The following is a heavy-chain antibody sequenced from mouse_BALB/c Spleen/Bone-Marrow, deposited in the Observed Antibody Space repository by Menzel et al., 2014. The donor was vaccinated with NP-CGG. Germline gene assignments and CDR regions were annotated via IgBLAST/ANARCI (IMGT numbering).Heavy chain of an antibody. CDR3: ARKSYYDYDGRPWFAY. D-gene: IGHD2-4*01. V-gene: IGHV5-9-3*01. Sequence: DVKLVESGGGLVKPGGSLKLSCAASGFTFSSYAMSWVRQTPEKRLEWVATISSGGSYTYYPDSVKGRFTISRDNAKNTQYLQMSSLRSEDTAMYYCARKSYYDYDGRPWFAYWGQGTLVTVSA. J-gene: IGHJ3*01. CDR2: ISSGGSYT. CDR1: GFTFSSYA.